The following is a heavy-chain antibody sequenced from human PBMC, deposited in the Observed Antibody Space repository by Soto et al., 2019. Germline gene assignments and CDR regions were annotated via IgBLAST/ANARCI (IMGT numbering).Heavy chain of an antibody. J-gene: IGHJ4*02. CDR1: GYTFTSYA. D-gene: IGHD1-1*01. CDR3: ARDFNWASEY. CDR2: INAGNGNR. V-gene: IGHV1-3*01. Sequence: ASVKVSCKASGYTFTSYAMHWVRQAPGQRLEWMGWINAGNGNRKYSQRFQGRVTIASDTSASTGYMELSSLRSEDTAVYYCARDFNWASEYWGQGTLVTVSP.